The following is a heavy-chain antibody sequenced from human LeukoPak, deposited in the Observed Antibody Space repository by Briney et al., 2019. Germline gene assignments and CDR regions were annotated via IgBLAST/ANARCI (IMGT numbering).Heavy chain of an antibody. Sequence: PGRSLRLSCAASGFTFDDYAMHWVRHAPGKGLEWVSGISWNSGSIGYADSVKGRFTISRDNAKNSLYLQMNSLRAEDTALYYCARGTPYYYDSSGSLYYFDYWGQGTLVTVSS. J-gene: IGHJ4*02. D-gene: IGHD3-22*01. CDR2: ISWNSGSI. CDR1: GFTFDDYA. CDR3: ARGTPYYYDSSGSLYYFDY. V-gene: IGHV3-9*01.